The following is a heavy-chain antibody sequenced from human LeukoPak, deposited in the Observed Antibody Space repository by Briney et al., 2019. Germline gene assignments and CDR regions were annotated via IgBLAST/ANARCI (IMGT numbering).Heavy chain of an antibody. V-gene: IGHV3-21*06. CDR3: ARDKVVGPSNFDY. CDR1: GFTFSSYS. J-gene: IGHJ4*02. Sequence: GGSLRLSCAASGFTFSSYSMNWVRQAPGKGLEWVSSISSSSSYIYYADSVKGRFTISRDNAKNSLYLQMNSLGAEDTAVYYCARDKVVGPSNFDYWGQGTLVTVSS. D-gene: IGHD1-26*01. CDR2: ISSSSSYI.